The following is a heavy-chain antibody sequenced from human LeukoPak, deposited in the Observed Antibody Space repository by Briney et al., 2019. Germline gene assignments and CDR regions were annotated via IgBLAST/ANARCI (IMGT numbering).Heavy chain of an antibody. CDR3: ARVGGSAAAGTYYYYGMDV. V-gene: IGHV1-69*04. CDR2: IIPILGIA. Sequence: ASVKVSCKASGGTFSSYAISWVRQAPGQGLEWMGRIIPILGIANYAQKFQGRVTMTTDTSTSTAYMELRSLRSDDTAVYYCARVGGSAAAGTYYYYGMDVWGQGTTVTVSS. D-gene: IGHD6-13*01. CDR1: GGTFSSYA. J-gene: IGHJ6*02.